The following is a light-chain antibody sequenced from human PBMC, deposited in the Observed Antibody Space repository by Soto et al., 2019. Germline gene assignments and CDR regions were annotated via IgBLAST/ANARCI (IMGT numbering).Light chain of an antibody. CDR1: QSVSSN. CDR3: QQYNNWLMYT. Sequence: EIVMTQSPATLSVSPGERATLSCRASQSVSSNLAWYQQKPGQAPRLLIYGASTMATGIPARFSGSGSGTEFTLTISSLQSEDVAVYYCQQYNNWLMYTSGQGTQLAIK. J-gene: IGKJ2*01. CDR2: GAS. V-gene: IGKV3-15*01.